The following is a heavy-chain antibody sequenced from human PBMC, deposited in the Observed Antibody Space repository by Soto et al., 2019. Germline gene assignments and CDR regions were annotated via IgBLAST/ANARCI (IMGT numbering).Heavy chain of an antibody. CDR1: GGTFSSYA. Sequence: AVKVSCKASGGTFSSYAISWVRHAPGQGLEWMGGIIPIFGTANYAQKFQGRVTITADESTSTAYMELSSLRSEDTAVYYCARPQWYHAFDIWGQGTMVTVSS. D-gene: IGHD2-2*01. CDR2: IIPIFGTA. CDR3: ARPQWYHAFDI. V-gene: IGHV1-69*13. J-gene: IGHJ3*02.